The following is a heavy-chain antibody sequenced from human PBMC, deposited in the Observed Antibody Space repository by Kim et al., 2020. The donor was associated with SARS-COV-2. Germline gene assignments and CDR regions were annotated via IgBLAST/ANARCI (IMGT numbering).Heavy chain of an antibody. V-gene: IGHV3-43D*03. J-gene: IGHJ6*02. CDR1: GFTFDDYA. CDR3: AKDIRALSGGSFYGMDV. CDR2: ISWDGGST. D-gene: IGHD2-15*01. Sequence: GGSLRLSCAASGFTFDDYAMHWVRQAPGKGLEWVSLISWDGGSTYYADSVKGRFTISRDNSKNSLYLQMNSLRAEDTALYYCAKDIRALSGGSFYGMDVWGQGTTVTVSS.